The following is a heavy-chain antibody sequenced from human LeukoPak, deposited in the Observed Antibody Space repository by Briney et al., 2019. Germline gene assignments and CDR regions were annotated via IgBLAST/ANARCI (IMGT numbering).Heavy chain of an antibody. V-gene: IGHV4-39*02. CDR1: GDSISNADSH. CDR3: ARDRGYGNNDY. CDR2: IYYSGKT. D-gene: IGHD5-12*01. J-gene: IGHJ4*02. Sequence: PSETLSLTCTVSGDSISNADSHWAWIRQPPGKGLEWIGSIYYSGKTYYDPSLRSRFTMSVDTSRNQFSLKLISVTAADTAVYYCARDRGYGNNDYWGQGTLVTVSS.